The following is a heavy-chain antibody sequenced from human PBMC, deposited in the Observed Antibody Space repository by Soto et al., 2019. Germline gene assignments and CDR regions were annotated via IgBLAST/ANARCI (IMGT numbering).Heavy chain of an antibody. CDR2: TYYRSKWYN. CDR1: GDSVSSNSAA. J-gene: IGHJ5*02. V-gene: IGHV6-1*01. Sequence: SQTLSVTCAISGDSVSSNSAAWNWIRQSPSRGLEWLGRTYYRSKWYNDYAVSVKSRITINPGTSKNQFSLQLNSVTPEDTAVYYCANSGIAAAVGWFDPWGQGTLVTVSS. CDR3: ANSGIAAAVGWFDP. D-gene: IGHD6-13*01.